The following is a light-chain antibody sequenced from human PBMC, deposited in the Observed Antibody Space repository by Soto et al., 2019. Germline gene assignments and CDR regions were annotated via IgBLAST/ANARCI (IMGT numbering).Light chain of an antibody. J-gene: IGKJ1*01. V-gene: IGKV3-15*01. CDR1: QSVSNN. CDR2: GAS. CDR3: QHYNSYSEA. Sequence: EIVMTQSPAILSVSPGDRATLSCRAGQSVSNNLAWYQQKPGQTPRLVIYGASNRATGVPARFSGSGSGTDFTLTISSLQPDDFATYYCQHYNSYSEAFGQGTKLDIK.